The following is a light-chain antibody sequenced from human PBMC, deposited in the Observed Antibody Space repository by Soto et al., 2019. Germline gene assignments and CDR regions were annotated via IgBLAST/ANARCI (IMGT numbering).Light chain of an antibody. J-gene: IGKJ1*01. CDR1: QTITSW. Sequence: LSASVGARVTITCRASQTITSWLAWYQQKPGKAPKLLIYDVSILESGVPSRFSGSGSGTEFTLTITSLQPDDFATYYCQQYNTFWTFGQGTKVDIK. CDR2: DVS. V-gene: IGKV1-5*01. CDR3: QQYNTFWT.